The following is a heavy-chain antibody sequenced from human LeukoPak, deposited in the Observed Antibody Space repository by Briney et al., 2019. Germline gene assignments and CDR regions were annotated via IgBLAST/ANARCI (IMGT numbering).Heavy chain of an antibody. CDR1: GGSISSGGYY. Sequence: SQTLSLICTVSGGSISSGGYYWSWIRQPPGKGLEWIGYIYHSGSTYYNPSLKSRVTISVDRSKNQFSLKLSSVTAADTAVYYCARDLRAFDIWGQGTMVTVSS. V-gene: IGHV4-30-2*01. J-gene: IGHJ3*02. CDR3: ARDLRAFDI. CDR2: IYHSGST.